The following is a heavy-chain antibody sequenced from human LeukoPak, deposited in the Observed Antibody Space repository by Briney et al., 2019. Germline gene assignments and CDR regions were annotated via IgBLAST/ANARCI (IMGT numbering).Heavy chain of an antibody. CDR1: GFIFNNYG. J-gene: IGHJ5*02. CDR2: ISNDGGGT. Sequence: GGSLRLSCAASGFIFNNYGLIWVCQAPGKGLDWVSAISNDGGGTQYADFVEGRFTISRDNSKNTLFLQMISLRAEDTALYYCAKGSSGYFADLWGQGTLVTVSS. CDR3: AKGSSGYFADL. D-gene: IGHD3-22*01. V-gene: IGHV3-23*01.